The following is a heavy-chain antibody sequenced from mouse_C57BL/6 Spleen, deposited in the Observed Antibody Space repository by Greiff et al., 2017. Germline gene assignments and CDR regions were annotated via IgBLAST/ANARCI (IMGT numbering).Heavy chain of an antibody. Sequence: VQVVESGPGLVAPSQSLSITCTVSGFSLTSYGVDWVRQPPGKGLEWLGGIWGGGSNNYNSALMSRLSISKDNYKSKVFLKMNSRQTYDTSMYYCAKHSNWDAMDYWGQGTSVTVSS. CDR1: GFSLTSYG. J-gene: IGHJ4*01. CDR2: IWGGGSN. D-gene: IGHD4-1*01. CDR3: AKHSNWDAMDY. V-gene: IGHV2-9*01.